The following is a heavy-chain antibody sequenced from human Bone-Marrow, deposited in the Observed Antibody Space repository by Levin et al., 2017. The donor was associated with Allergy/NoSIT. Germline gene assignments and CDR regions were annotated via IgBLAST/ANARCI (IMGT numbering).Heavy chain of an antibody. CDR2: FDPEDGET. V-gene: IGHV1-24*01. CDR3: ATRKGNTGDYSLVYQYRMDV. D-gene: IGHD3-9*01. J-gene: IGHJ6*02. CDR1: GDTLSDLS. Sequence: ASVKVSCKVFGDTLSDLSMHWVRQAPGKGLEWMGGFDPEDGETTYSKEFQGRVTMTDDTSTNTVSMELSSLTSDDTAVYYCATRKGNTGDYSLVYQYRMDVWGQGTTVIVSS.